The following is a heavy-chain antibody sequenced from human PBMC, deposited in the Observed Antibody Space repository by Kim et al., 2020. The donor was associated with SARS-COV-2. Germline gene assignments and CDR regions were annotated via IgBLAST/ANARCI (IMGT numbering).Heavy chain of an antibody. V-gene: IGHV3-30*04. CDR2: ISYDGSNK. CDR1: GFTFSSYA. J-gene: IGHJ6*02. CDR3: ARTIAAAGKWGFATKGMDV. D-gene: IGHD6-13*01. Sequence: GGSLRLSCAASGFTFSSYAMHWVRQAPGKGLEWVAVISYDGSNKYYADSVKGRFTISRDNSKNTLYLQMNSLRAEDTAVYYCARTIAAAGKWGFATKGMDVWGQGTTVTVSS.